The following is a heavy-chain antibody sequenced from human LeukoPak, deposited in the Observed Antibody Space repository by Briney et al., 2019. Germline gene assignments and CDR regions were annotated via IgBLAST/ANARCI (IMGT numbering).Heavy chain of an antibody. D-gene: IGHD1-26*01. Sequence: GGSLRLSCAASGFTFSSYDMSWVRQAPGKGLEWVSAISGSGGSTYYADSVKGRFTISRDNSKNTLYLQMNSLRAEDTAVYYCAKDNGWSGSYYSPYFDYWGQGTLVTISS. CDR1: GFTFSSYD. CDR3: AKDNGWSGSYYSPYFDY. J-gene: IGHJ4*02. CDR2: ISGSGGST. V-gene: IGHV3-23*01.